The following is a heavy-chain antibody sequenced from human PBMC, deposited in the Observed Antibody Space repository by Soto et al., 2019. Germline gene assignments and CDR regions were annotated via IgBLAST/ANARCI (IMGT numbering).Heavy chain of an antibody. Sequence: EVQLVESGGDLVKPGGSLRLSCAASEFTFANAWISWVRQAPGKGLEWVGRIKSKADGGTTDYAAPVKGRFTISRDESQNTLYLQMTSLKTEDIAVYYCTSLYYGHWGQGTLVTVSS. CDR1: EFTFANAW. D-gene: IGHD4-17*01. CDR3: TSLYYGH. CDR2: IKSKADGGTT. V-gene: IGHV3-15*01. J-gene: IGHJ4*02.